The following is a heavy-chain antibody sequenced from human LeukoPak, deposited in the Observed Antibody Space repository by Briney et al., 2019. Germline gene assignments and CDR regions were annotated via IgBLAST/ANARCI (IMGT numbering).Heavy chain of an antibody. J-gene: IGHJ4*02. Sequence: SLRLSCVPSVFTLDDSVMRSGRAAPREGVGWVSELIWNSGSIGYADSVKGRFTISRDNAKNSLYLQMNSLRAEDTALYYCAKDRGRAAVTTDFGHWGQGTLVTVSS. D-gene: IGHD4-17*01. CDR3: AKDRGRAAVTTDFGH. V-gene: IGHV3-9*01. CDR2: LIWNSGSI. CDR1: VFTLDDSV.